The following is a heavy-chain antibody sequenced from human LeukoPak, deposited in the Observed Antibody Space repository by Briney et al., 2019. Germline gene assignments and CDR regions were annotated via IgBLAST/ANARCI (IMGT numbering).Heavy chain of an antibody. J-gene: IGHJ6*02. CDR1: GGSIGSYY. D-gene: IGHD2-2*01. CDR2: IYTSGST. CDR3: ARDGCSSTSCYRHYYYGMDV. Sequence: PSETLSLTCTVSGGSIGSYYWSWIRQPAGKGLEWIGRIYTSGSTNYNPSLKSRVTMSVDTSKNQFSLKLSSVTAADTAVYYCARDGCSSTSCYRHYYYGMDVWGQGTTVTVSS. V-gene: IGHV4-4*07.